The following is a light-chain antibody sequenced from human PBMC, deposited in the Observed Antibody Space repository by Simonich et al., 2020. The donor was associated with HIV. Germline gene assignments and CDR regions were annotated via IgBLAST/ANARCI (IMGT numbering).Light chain of an antibody. CDR2: DNN. V-gene: IGLV1-51*01. Sequence: QSVLTQPPSVSAAPGQKVTISCSGSSSNIGNNYVSWYQQLPGTAPKLLIYDNNKRPSGMPDRFSGSKSGTSATLGITGLQAEDEADYYCSSYTSSSTVVFGGGTKLTVL. CDR1: SSNIGNNY. CDR3: SSYTSSSTVV. J-gene: IGLJ2*01.